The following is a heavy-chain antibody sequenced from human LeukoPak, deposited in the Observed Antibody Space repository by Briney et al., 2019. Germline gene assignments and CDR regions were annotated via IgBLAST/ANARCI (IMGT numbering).Heavy chain of an antibody. CDR1: GFTFSSYA. J-gene: IGHJ4*02. Sequence: GGSLRLSCLASGFTFSSYAMHWVRQAPGKGLEYVSAISSNGGSTYYADSVKGRFTISRDNSKNTLYLQMSSLRAEDTAVYYCVKGTDSRYYDILTGYPFDYWGQGTLVTVSS. V-gene: IGHV3-64D*06. CDR3: VKGTDSRYYDILTGYPFDY. CDR2: ISSNGGST. D-gene: IGHD3-9*01.